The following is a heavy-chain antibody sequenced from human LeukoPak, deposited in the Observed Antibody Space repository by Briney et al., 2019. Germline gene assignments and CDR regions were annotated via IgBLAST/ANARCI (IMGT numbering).Heavy chain of an antibody. J-gene: IGHJ5*02. CDR3: AREGRITMVRGVINWFDP. CDR2: IKQDGSEK. V-gene: IGHV3-7*01. CDR1: GYTFSSYW. D-gene: IGHD3-10*01. Sequence: PGGSLRLSCAASGYTFSSYWMSWVRQAPGKGLEWVANIKQDGSEKYYVDSVKGRFTISRDNAKNSLYLQMNSLRAEDTAVYYCAREGRITMVRGVINWFDPWGQGTLVTVSS.